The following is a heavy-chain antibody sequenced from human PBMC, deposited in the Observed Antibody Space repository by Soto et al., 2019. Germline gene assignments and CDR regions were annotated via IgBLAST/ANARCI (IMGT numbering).Heavy chain of an antibody. CDR2: ISDSSKTI. J-gene: IGHJ4*02. CDR3: ARDTTEGY. V-gene: IGHV3-48*02. D-gene: IGHD1-1*01. CDR1: GFTFTYYT. Sequence: PGGSLRLSCAVSGFTFTYYTMNWVRQAPGKGLEWVSYISDSSKTIYYADSVKGRFTISRDNAKNSLYLQMDSLRDEDTAVYYCARDTTEGYWGQGTLVTVSS.